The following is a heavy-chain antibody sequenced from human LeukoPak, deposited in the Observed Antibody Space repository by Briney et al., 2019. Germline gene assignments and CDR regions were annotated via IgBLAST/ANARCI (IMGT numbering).Heavy chain of an antibody. D-gene: IGHD2/OR15-2a*01. J-gene: IGHJ4*02. CDR2: IKQDGSEK. CDR1: GFTFSSYW. Sequence: GGSLRLSCVVSGFTFSSYWMTWVRQAPGKGLEWVANIKQDGSEKYYVDSVKGRFTISRDSAKNSLYLQMNSLRAEDTAVYYCARGPTRANSSDFWGQGTLVTVSS. V-gene: IGHV3-7*04. CDR3: ARGPTRANSSDF.